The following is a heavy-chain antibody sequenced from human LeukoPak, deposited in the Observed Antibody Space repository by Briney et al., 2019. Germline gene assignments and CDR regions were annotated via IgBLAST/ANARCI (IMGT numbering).Heavy chain of an antibody. CDR3: TRDLVSALLYYYMDV. D-gene: IGHD1-26*01. CDR2: IRSKAYGGTT. V-gene: IGHV3-49*04. J-gene: IGHJ6*03. CDR1: GFTFGDYA. Sequence: PGGSLRLSCTASGFTFGDYAMSWVRQAPGKGLEWVGFIRSKAYGGTTEYAASVKGRFTISRDDSKSIAYLRMNSLKTEDTAVYYCTRDLVSALLYYYMDVWGKGTAVTVSS.